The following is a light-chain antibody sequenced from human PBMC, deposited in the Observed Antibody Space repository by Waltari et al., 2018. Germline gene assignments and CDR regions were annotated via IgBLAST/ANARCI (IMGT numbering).Light chain of an antibody. CDR1: SGHSTYA. J-gene: IGLJ2*01. CDR3: QTWGTGTVV. CDR2: LNSDGSH. V-gene: IGLV4-69*01. Sequence: QLVLTQSPSASASLGASVKLTCTLSSGHSTYAIAWHQQQPEKGPRYLLKLNSDGSHSKGDGMPDRFSGSKSGAERYLTSSSLQAEDEGDYYCQTWGTGTVVFGGGTKLTVL.